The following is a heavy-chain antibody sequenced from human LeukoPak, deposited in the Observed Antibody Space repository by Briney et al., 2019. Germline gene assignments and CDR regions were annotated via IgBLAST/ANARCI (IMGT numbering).Heavy chain of an antibody. D-gene: IGHD5-12*01. V-gene: IGHV3-11*01. CDR3: ARSGYGDFDY. J-gene: IGHJ4*02. CDR2: IHANPKTI. CDR1: GFTFRDYH. Sequence: GGSLRLSCEGSGFTFRDYHMSWIRQAPGKGLEWISYIHANPKTIYYADSAKGRFTISRDNAKNSRYLQMNSLRVDDTAVYYCARSGYGDFDYWGQGARVTASS.